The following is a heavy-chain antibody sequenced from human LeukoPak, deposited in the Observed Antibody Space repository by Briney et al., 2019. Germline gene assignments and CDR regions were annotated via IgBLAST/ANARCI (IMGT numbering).Heavy chain of an antibody. J-gene: IGHJ6*03. Sequence: PGGSLRLSCAASGFTVSSNYMSWVRQAPGKGLEWVSVIYSGGSTYYADSVKGRFTISRDNSKNTLYLQMNSLRAEDTAVYYCARGRHGANYYYMDIWGKGTTVTISS. CDR1: GFTVSSNY. D-gene: IGHD3-16*01. CDR3: ARGRHGANYYYMDI. CDR2: IYSGGST. V-gene: IGHV3-53*01.